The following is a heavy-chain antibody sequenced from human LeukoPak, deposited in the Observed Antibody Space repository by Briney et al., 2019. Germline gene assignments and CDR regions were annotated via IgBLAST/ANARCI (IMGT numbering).Heavy chain of an antibody. V-gene: IGHV4-34*01. J-gene: IGHJ5*02. D-gene: IGHD3-16*01. Sequence: PSETLSLTCAVYGGSFSGYYWSWIRQPPGKGLEWIGEINHSGSTNYNPSLKSRVTISVDTSKNQFSLKLSSVTAADKAVYYCARGWRYDYVWGSPTGYNWFDPWGQGTLVTVSS. CDR3: ARGWRYDYVWGSPTGYNWFDP. CDR1: GGSFSGYY. CDR2: INHSGST.